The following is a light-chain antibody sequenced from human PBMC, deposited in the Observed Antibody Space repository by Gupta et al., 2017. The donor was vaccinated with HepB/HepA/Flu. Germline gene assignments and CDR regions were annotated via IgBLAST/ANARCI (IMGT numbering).Light chain of an antibody. CDR1: QSVSSSY. CDR3: QQYVSSPVT. CDR2: GAS. J-gene: IGKJ1*01. Sequence: EIVLTQSPGTLSLSPGERATLSCRASQSVSSSYLAWYQQKPGQAPRLLIYGASSRATGIPDRFSGSGSGTDFTLTISRLEPEDFAVYYCQQYVSSPVTCGQGTKVEIK. V-gene: IGKV3-20*01.